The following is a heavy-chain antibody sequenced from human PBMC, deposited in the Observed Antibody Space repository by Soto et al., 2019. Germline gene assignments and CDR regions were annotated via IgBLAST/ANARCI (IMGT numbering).Heavy chain of an antibody. CDR3: ARLRAEYYDSSGHPHYFVY. J-gene: IGHJ4*02. CDR1: GFTFSRYG. CDR2: ISDDGSNK. D-gene: IGHD3-22*01. Sequence: GGSLRLSCAASGFTFSRYGMHWVRQAPGKGLEWVAIISDDGSNKYYADSVKGRFTVSRDNSKNTLYLQMNSLRAEDTAVYYCARLRAEYYDSSGHPHYFVYWGQGTLVTVFS. V-gene: IGHV3-30*03.